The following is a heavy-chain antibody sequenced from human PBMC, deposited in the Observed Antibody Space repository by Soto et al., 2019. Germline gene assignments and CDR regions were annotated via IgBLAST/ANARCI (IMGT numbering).Heavy chain of an antibody. CDR3: AKALGELSPESYDY. J-gene: IGHJ4*02. V-gene: IGHV3-30*18. CDR1: GFTFSSYA. Sequence: QVQLVESGGGVVQPGRSLRLSCAASGFTFSSYAMHWVRQAPCKGLEWVAVISDDGSDKYYADSVKGRFTISRDNSKNTLNLQMNSLRADDTAVYYCAKALGELSPESYDYWGQGTLITVSS. D-gene: IGHD3-16*02. CDR2: ISDDGSDK.